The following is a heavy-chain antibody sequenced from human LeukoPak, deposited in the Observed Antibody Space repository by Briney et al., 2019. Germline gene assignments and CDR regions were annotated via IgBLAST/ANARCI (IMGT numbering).Heavy chain of an antibody. CDR1: GFTLSSYA. CDR2: ISGGGDAT. J-gene: IGHJ4*02. Sequence: PGGSLRLSCVVSGFTLSSYAMSWVRQAPGKGLEWVSTISGGGDATYYADSVKGRFTISRDNSKNTLYLQMNSLRVEDTAVYYCARDSSMLRGPLVIYYFDFWGQGTLVTVSS. CDR3: ARDSSMLRGPLVIYYFDF. D-gene: IGHD3-10*01. V-gene: IGHV3-23*01.